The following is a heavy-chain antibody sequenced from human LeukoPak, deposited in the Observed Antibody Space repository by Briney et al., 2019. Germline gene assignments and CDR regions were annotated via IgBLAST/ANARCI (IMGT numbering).Heavy chain of an antibody. V-gene: IGHV4-61*02. J-gene: IGHJ6*02. Sequence: SQTLSLTCTVSGGSISSGSYYWSWIRQPAGKGLEWIGRIYTSGSTNYNPSLKSRVTISVDTSKNQFSLKLSSVTAADTAVYYCARGYYGVLRVYYYGMDVWGQGTTVTVSS. CDR3: ARGYYGVLRVYYYGMDV. CDR1: GGSISSGSYY. D-gene: IGHD4-17*01. CDR2: IYTSGST.